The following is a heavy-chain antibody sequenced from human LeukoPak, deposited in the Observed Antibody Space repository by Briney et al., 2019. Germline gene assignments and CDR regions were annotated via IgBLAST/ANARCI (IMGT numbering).Heavy chain of an antibody. Sequence: GGSLRLSCAASGFTFSSYAMHWVRQAPGKGLEWVAVISYDGSNKYYADSVKGRFTISRDNSKNTLYLQMNSLRAEDTAVYYCARDLGIAVGEYWGQGTLVTVSS. CDR1: GFTFSSYA. D-gene: IGHD6-19*01. CDR2: ISYDGSNK. J-gene: IGHJ4*02. V-gene: IGHV3-30*04. CDR3: ARDLGIAVGEY.